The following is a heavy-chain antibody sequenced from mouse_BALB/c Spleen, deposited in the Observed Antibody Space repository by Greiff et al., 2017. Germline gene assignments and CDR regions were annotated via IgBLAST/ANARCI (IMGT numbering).Heavy chain of an antibody. CDR2: ISYDGSN. J-gene: IGHJ2*01. D-gene: IGHD2-1*01. CDR1: GYSITSDYA. CDR3: ARGDGNYYDY. Sequence: ESGPGLVKPSQSLSLTCTVTGYSITSDYAWNWIRQFPGNKLEWMGYISYDGSNNYNPSLKNRISITRDTSKNQFFLKLNSVTTEDTATYYCARGDGNYYDYWGQGTTLTVSS. V-gene: IGHV3-6*02.